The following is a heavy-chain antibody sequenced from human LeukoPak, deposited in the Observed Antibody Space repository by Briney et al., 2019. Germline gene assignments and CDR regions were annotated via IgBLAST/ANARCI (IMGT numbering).Heavy chain of an antibody. CDR2: IYYSGST. D-gene: IGHD3-10*01. V-gene: IGHV4-39*07. J-gene: IGHJ3*02. CDR3: AKVRGSGNDAFDI. CDR1: GGSISSSSYY. Sequence: SETLSLTCTVSGGSISSSSYYWGWIRQPPGKGLEWIGSIYYSGSTYYNPSLKSRVTISVDTSKNQFSLKLSSVTAADTAVYYCAKVRGSGNDAFDIWGQGTMVTVSS.